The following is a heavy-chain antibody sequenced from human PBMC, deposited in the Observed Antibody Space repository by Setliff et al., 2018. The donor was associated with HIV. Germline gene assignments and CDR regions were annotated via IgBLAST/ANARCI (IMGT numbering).Heavy chain of an antibody. CDR1: GYTFTSYY. CDR2: INPSGGST. D-gene: IGHD2-2*01. J-gene: IGHJ6*03. CDR3: ARGLTAANYQNYYYMDV. V-gene: IGHV1-46*01. Sequence: ASVKVSCKASGYTFTSYYMHWVRQAPGQGLEWMGIINPSGGSTSYAQKFQGRVTMTRDTSTSTVYMELSSLRSEDTAVYYCARGLTAANYQNYYYMDVWGKGTTVTVSS.